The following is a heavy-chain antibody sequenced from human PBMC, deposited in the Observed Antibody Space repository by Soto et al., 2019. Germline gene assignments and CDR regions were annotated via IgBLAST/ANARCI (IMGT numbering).Heavy chain of an antibody. Sequence: QVQLQQWGAGLLKPSETLSLTCAVYGGSCSGCYWTWIRQPPGKGLEWIGQINHSGSANYSPSLKSRVNISVDTSKNHFSLRLTAVTAADTAVYYCARWYGSGWNYFDSWGQGTLVTVS. CDR3: ARWYGSGWNYFDS. D-gene: IGHD3-10*01. CDR1: GGSCSGCY. V-gene: IGHV4-34*01. CDR2: INHSGSA. J-gene: IGHJ4*02.